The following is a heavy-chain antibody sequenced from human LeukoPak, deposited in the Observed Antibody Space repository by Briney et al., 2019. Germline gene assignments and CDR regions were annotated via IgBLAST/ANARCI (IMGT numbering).Heavy chain of an antibody. J-gene: IGHJ1*01. CDR2: ISSSGSTI. D-gene: IGHD3-22*01. CDR3: ARGYPNYYDSSGYYAGDEYFQH. CDR1: GFTFSDYY. Sequence: PGGSLRLSCAASGFTFSDYYMRWIRQAPGKGLEWVSYISSSGSTIYYADSVKGRFTISRDNAKNSLYLQTNSLRAEDTAVYYCARGYPNYYDSSGYYAGDEYFQHWGQGTLVTVSS. V-gene: IGHV3-11*01.